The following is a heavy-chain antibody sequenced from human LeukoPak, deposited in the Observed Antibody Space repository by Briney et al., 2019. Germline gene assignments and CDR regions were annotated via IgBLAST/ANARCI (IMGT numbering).Heavy chain of an antibody. CDR3: ATFGVGANYNQYCYMDV. J-gene: IGHJ6*03. D-gene: IGHD1-26*01. CDR1: QFSLSSYS. CDR2: ISSSGTVI. V-gene: IGHV3-48*01. Sequence: GGSLRLSCVASQFSLSSYSMTWVRQGPRKGLEWLSYISSSGTVIYYAGSVRGRFTISRDNSKNSLYLQMNSLRAEDTAVYYCATFGVGANYNQYCYMDVWGKGTTVTVSS.